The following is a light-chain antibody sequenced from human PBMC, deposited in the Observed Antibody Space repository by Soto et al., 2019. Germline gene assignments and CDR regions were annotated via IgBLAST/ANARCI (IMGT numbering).Light chain of an antibody. J-gene: IGKJ1*01. CDR2: GAS. CDR3: QQYGSSPRT. V-gene: IGKV3-20*01. Sequence: EIVLTQSPGTLSLSPGERATHSCRASQSVSSGYLAWYQQKPGQAPRLLIYGASSRATGIPDRFSGSGSGTDFTLTISRLEPEDTAVYYCQQYGSSPRTFGQGTKVEIK. CDR1: QSVSSGY.